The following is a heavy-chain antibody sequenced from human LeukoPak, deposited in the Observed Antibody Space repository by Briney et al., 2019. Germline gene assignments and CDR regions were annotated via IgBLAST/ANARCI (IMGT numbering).Heavy chain of an antibody. D-gene: IGHD2-15*01. V-gene: IGHV3-9*01. CDR2: ISWNSGSI. CDR3: AKGSVVVVAATQFDY. J-gene: IGHJ4*02. Sequence: GGSLRLSCAASGFTFDDYAMHWVRQAPGKGLEWVSGISWNSGSIGYADSVKGRFTISRDNAKNSLYLQMNSLRAEDTALYYCAKGSVVVVAATQFDYWGRGTLVTVSS. CDR1: GFTFDDYA.